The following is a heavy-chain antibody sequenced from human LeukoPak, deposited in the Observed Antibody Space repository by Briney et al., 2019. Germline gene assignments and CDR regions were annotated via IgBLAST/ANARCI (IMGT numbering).Heavy chain of an antibody. D-gene: IGHD5-18*01. J-gene: IGHJ4*02. V-gene: IGHV1-3*01. CDR1: GYTFTSYA. CDR3: ARVVDVNSYGLFDY. CDR2: INAGNGNT. Sequence: ASVKVSCKASGYTFTSYAMHWVRQAPGQRLEWMGWINAGNGNTKYSQKFRGRVTITRDTSASTAYMELSSLRSEDTAVYYCARVVDVNSYGLFDYWGQGTLVTVSS.